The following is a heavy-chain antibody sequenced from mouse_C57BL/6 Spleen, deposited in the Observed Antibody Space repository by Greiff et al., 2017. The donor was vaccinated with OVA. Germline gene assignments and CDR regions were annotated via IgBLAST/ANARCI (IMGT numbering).Heavy chain of an antibody. J-gene: IGHJ1*03. CDR1: GFNIKNTY. V-gene: IGHV14-3*01. Sequence: EVQLQQSVAELVRPGASVKLSCTASGFNIKNTYMHWVKQRPEQGLEWIGRIDPANGNTKYAPKFPGTATITADTYSNTAYLQHSSLTSEDTAIYYCARQGGAKNWCFDVWGTGTTVTVSS. CDR3: ARQGGAKNWCFDV. CDR2: IDPANGNT.